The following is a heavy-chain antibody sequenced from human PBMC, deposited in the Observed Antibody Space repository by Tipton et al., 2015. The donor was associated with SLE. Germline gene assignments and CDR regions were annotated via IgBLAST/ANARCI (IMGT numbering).Heavy chain of an antibody. V-gene: IGHV4-34*01. J-gene: IGHJ4*02. CDR1: GGSFSGYY. Sequence: TLSLTCAVYGGSFSGYYWSWIRQPPGKGLEWIGEINHSGSTNYNPSLKSRVTISVDTSKNQFSLKLSSVTAADTAVYYCARGWYVDYWGQGTLVTVSS. CDR2: INHSGST. D-gene: IGHD6-13*01. CDR3: ARGWYVDY.